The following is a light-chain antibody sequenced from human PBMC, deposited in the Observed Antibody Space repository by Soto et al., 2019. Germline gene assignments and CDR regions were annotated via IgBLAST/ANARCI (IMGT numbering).Light chain of an antibody. CDR1: NIGSKS. V-gene: IGLV3-21*02. CDR2: EDS. J-gene: IGLJ2*01. CDR3: QVWDSSSDHPYVV. Sequence: SYELTQPPSVSVAPGQTARITCWGTNIGSKSVHWYQQKPGQAPVLVVYEDSDRPSGIPERFSGSNSGNTATLTISRVEAGDEADYYCQVWDSSSDHPYVVFGGGTKLTVL.